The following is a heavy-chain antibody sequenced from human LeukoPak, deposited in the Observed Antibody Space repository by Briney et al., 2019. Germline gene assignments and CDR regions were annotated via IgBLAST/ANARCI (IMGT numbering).Heavy chain of an antibody. CDR2: INPSGGST. D-gene: IGHD4/OR15-4a*01. V-gene: IGHV1-46*01. CDR3: ASFRGAIPDYYYYGMDV. J-gene: IGHJ6*02. CDR1: GYTFTSYY. Sequence: GASVKVSCKASGYTFTSYYMHWVRQAPGQGLEWMGIINPSGGSTSYAQKFQGRVTMTRDTSTSTVYMELSSLRSEDTAVYYCASFRGAIPDYYYYGMDVWGQGTTVTVSS.